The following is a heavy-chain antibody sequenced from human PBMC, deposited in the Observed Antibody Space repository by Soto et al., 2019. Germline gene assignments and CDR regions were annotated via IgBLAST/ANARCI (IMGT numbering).Heavy chain of an antibody. CDR3: ARVVVVAATRAFDI. CDR2: MNPNSGNT. J-gene: IGHJ3*02. V-gene: IGHV1-8*01. D-gene: IGHD2-15*01. Sequence: ASVKVSCKASGYTFTSYDINWVRKATGQGLEWMGWMNPNSGNTGYAQKFQGRVTMTRNTSISTAYMELSSLRSEDTAVYYCARVVVVAATRAFDIWGQGTMVTVSS. CDR1: GYTFTSYD.